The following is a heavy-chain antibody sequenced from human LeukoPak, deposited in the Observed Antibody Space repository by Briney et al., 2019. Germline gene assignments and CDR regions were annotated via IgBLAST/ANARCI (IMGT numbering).Heavy chain of an antibody. Sequence: GGSLRLSCAASGFTFSSYAMSWVRQAPGKGLEWVSAISGSGGSTYYADSVKGRFTTSRDNAKNSLYLQMNSLRAEDTAVYYCARDAAGAHWELYLDYWGQGTLVTVSS. V-gene: IGHV3-23*01. D-gene: IGHD1-26*01. CDR2: ISGSGGST. J-gene: IGHJ4*02. CDR1: GFTFSSYA. CDR3: ARDAAGAHWELYLDY.